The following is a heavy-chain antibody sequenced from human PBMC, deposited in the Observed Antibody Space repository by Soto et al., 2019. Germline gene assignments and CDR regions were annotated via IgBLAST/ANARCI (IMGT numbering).Heavy chain of an antibody. CDR2: TRNKANSYTT. J-gene: IGHJ3*02. Sequence: GGSLRLSCAASGFTFSDHYMDWVRQAPGKGLEWVGRTRNKANSYTTEYAASVKGRFTISRDDSKNSLYLQMNSLKTEDTAVYYCARNYYDSSGYYSDGAFDIWGQGKMVTVSS. D-gene: IGHD3-22*01. CDR3: ARNYYDSSGYYSDGAFDI. CDR1: GFTFSDHY. V-gene: IGHV3-72*01.